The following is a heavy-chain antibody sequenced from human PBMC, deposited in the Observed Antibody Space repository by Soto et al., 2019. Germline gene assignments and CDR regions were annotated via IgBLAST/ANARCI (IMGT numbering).Heavy chain of an antibody. CDR1: GFTFSSYS. J-gene: IGHJ4*02. CDR2: ITTSSSFR. Sequence: GGSLRLSCAASGFTFSSYSVNWVRQAPGKGLEWVADITTSSSFRFYADSAKGRFTISRDDAKNSLYLQMNSLRAEDTGVYYCARDLGVALATLTLDYWGQGALVTVSS. V-gene: IGHV3-21*01. CDR3: ARDLGVALATLTLDY. D-gene: IGHD2-15*01.